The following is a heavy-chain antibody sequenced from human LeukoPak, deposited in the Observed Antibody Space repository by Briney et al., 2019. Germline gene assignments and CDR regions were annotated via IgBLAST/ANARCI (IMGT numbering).Heavy chain of an antibody. CDR3: ARTPPKGPYYYYMDV. CDR2: IYTSGST. Sequence: SETLSLTCTVSGGSISSYYWSWIRQPAGKGLEWIGRIYTSGSTNYNPSLKSRVTMSVDTSKNQFSLMLSSVTAADTAVYYCARTPPKGPYYYYMDVWGKGTTVTVSS. CDR1: GGSISSYY. J-gene: IGHJ6*03. V-gene: IGHV4-4*07.